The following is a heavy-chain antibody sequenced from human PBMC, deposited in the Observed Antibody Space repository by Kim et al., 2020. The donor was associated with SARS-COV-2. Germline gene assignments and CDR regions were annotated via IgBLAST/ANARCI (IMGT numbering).Heavy chain of an antibody. CDR2: ISSSSSYI. V-gene: IGHV3-21*01. D-gene: IGHD6-19*01. CDR3: ARDRLYSSGFFDL. CDR1: GFTFSSYS. Sequence: GGSLRLSCAASGFTFSSYSMNCVRQAPGKGLEWVSSISSSSSYIYYADSVKGRFTISRDNAKNSLYLQMNSLRAEDTAVYYCARDRLYSSGFFDLWGRGTLVTVSS. J-gene: IGHJ2*01.